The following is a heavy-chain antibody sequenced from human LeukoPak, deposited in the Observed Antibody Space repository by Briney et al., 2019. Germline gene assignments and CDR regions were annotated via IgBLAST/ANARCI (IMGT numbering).Heavy chain of an antibody. D-gene: IGHD3-22*01. V-gene: IGHV3-21*04. J-gene: IGHJ6*03. Sequence: GGTLRLSCAGSGFSFSSYGMQPVRQAPGKGLERVSCISSSSYIYYADSLKGRFTISRDNPKNSLYLQMDSLRAEDTAVYYCARGFNYYDSSGYSYYYYMDVWGKGTTVTVSS. CDR2: ISSSSYI. CDR1: GFSFSSYG. CDR3: ARGFNYYDSSGYSYYYYMDV.